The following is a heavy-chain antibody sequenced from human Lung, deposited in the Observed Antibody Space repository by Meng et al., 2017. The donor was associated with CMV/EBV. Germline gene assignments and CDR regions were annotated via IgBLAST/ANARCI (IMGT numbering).Heavy chain of an antibody. CDR1: GFIFTDYL. D-gene: IGHD2-2*01. CDR2: ISSSSIHI. J-gene: IGHJ4*02. V-gene: IGHV3-21*01. Sequence: GGSLRLXCTASGFIFTDYLMSWVRQAPGKGLEWVSSISSSSIHIYYADSTKGRFTISRDNAKKSLYLQINSLRAEDTAVYYCARGRGYCSSTNCYQNFDYWGQGTTVXVSS. CDR3: ARGRGYCSSTNCYQNFDY.